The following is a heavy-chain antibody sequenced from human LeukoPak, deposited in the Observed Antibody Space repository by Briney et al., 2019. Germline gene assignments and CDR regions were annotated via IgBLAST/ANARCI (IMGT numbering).Heavy chain of an antibody. J-gene: IGHJ4*02. V-gene: IGHV1-18*01. D-gene: IGHD3-3*01. CDR2: ISAYNGNT. CDR3: ARVFLERLTSGYFDN. CDR1: GYTFTSYG. Sequence: ASVKVSCKASGYTFTSYGISWVRQAPGQGLEWMGWISAYNGNTNYAQKLQGRVTMTTDTSTSTAYMELRSLRSDDTAVYYCARVFLERLTSGYFDNWGQGNLVTVS.